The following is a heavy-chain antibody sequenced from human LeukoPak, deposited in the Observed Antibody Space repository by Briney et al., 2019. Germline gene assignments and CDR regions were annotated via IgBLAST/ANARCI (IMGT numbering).Heavy chain of an antibody. CDR2: ISYSGSS. V-gene: IGHV4-59*12. J-gene: IGHJ4*02. D-gene: IGHD2-15*01. CDR1: GGSISSYY. CDR3: ARALNPLPGTYYFDY. Sequence: SETLSLTCTVSGGSISSYYWSWIRQPPGKGLEWIGYISYSGSSNYNSSLQSRVTMSVDTSKNQFSLKLTSVTAADTAVYYCARALNPLPGTYYFDYWGQGTLVTVSS.